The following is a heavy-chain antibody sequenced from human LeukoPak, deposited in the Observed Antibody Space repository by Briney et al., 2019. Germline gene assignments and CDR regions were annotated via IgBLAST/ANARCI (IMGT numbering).Heavy chain of an antibody. D-gene: IGHD3-22*01. V-gene: IGHV1-2*02. J-gene: IGHJ4*02. CDR2: INPNSGGT. Sequence: ASVKVSCKASEYSFTDYYIHWVRQAPGQGLEWMGWINPNSGGTNSAQKFQVRITLTRDTSISTAYMELSRLRSDDTAVYYCAGGPVYDYFEFWGQGTLVTVSS. CDR3: AGGPVYDYFEF. CDR1: EYSFTDYY.